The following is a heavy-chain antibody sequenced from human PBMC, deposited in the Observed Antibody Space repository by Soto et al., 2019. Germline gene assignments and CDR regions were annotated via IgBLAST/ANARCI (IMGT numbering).Heavy chain of an antibody. CDR3: ARASSSSWSDDY. D-gene: IGHD6-13*01. Sequence: ASVKVSYKASGYTFTSYDINWVRQATGQGLEWMGWMNPNSGNTGYAQKFQGRVTMTRNTSISTAYMELSSLRSEDTAVYYCARASSSSWSDDYWGQGTLVTVSS. CDR2: MNPNSGNT. J-gene: IGHJ4*02. CDR1: GYTFTSYD. V-gene: IGHV1-8*01.